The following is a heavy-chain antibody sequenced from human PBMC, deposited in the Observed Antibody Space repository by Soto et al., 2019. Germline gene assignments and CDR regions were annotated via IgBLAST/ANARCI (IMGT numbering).Heavy chain of an antibody. CDR1: GGSISRYY. Sequence: QVQLQESGPGLVKPSETLSLTCTVSGGSISRYYWSWIRQPPGKGLEWIGYIHYSGTTNYNPSLKSRVTISVDMSKKHFSLRLSSVTAADTAVYYGATLRSYAASFDVWGQGTMVTVSS. V-gene: IGHV4-59*01. CDR2: IHYSGTT. CDR3: ATLRSYAASFDV. J-gene: IGHJ3*01. D-gene: IGHD1-26*01.